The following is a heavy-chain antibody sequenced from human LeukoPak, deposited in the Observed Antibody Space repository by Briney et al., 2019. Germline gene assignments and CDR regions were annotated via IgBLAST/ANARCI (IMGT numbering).Heavy chain of an antibody. D-gene: IGHD6-13*01. J-gene: IGHJ4*02. CDR2: ISYDGSNK. Sequence: GGSLRLSCAASGFTFSSYAMHWVRQAPGKGLEWVAVISYDGSNKYYADSVKGRFTISRDNSKNTLYLQMNSLRAEDTAVYYCARPSSSWYYFDYWGQGTLVTVSS. V-gene: IGHV3-30-3*01. CDR1: GFTFSSYA. CDR3: ARPSSSWYYFDY.